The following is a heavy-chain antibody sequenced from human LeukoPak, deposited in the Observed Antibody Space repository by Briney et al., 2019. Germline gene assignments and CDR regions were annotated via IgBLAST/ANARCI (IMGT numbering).Heavy chain of an antibody. V-gene: IGHV4-4*09. CDR1: GGSISSYY. CDR2: IYTSGST. J-gene: IGHJ4*02. CDR3: ARRSGSRFDY. D-gene: IGHD2-15*01. Sequence: SETLSLTCTVSGGSISSYYWSWIRQPPGKGLEWIGYIYTSGSTNYNPSLKSRVTISVDTSKNQFSLKLSSVTAADTAVYYCARRSGSRFDYWGQRTLVTVSS.